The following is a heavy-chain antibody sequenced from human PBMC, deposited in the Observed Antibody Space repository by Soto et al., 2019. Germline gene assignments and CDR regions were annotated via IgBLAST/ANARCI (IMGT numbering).Heavy chain of an antibody. CDR2: IYYSGST. V-gene: IGHV4-59*01. CDR1: GGSISSYY. D-gene: IGHD6-19*01. Sequence: SETLSLTCTVSGGSISSYYWSWIRQPPGKGLEWIGYIYYSGSTSYNPSLKSRVTISVDTSKNQFSLKLSSVTAADTAAYYCARSLIAVAGRDYYYYGMDVWGQGTTVTVSS. J-gene: IGHJ6*02. CDR3: ARSLIAVAGRDYYYYGMDV.